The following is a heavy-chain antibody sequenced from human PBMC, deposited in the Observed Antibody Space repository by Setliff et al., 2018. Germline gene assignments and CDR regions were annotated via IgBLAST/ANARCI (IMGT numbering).Heavy chain of an antibody. CDR1: GYSFTSYW. J-gene: IGHJ3*02. D-gene: IGHD3-9*01. Sequence: GESLKISCKGSGYSFTSYWIGWVRQMPGKGLEWMGIIYPGDSDTRYSPSFQGQVTISADKSISTAYLQWSSLKASDTAMYYCARHLGLKTYYDIFSDAFDIWGQGTMVTV. CDR2: IYPGDSDT. V-gene: IGHV5-51*01. CDR3: ARHLGLKTYYDIFSDAFDI.